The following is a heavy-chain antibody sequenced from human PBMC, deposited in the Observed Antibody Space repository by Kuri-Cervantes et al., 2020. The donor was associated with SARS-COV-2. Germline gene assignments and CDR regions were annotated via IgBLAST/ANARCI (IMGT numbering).Heavy chain of an antibody. CDR3: AKDGYNWGDYFDY. CDR1: GFDFKIYA. V-gene: IGHV3-23*01. CDR2: IYGSGERT. J-gene: IGHJ4*02. Sequence: GEFLKISCTASGFDFKIYAMSWVRQAPGKGLEWVSSIYGSGERTYYADSVKGRFTVSRDNLRNTLYLEMNSLRAEDTALYFCAKDGYNWGDYFDYWGQGTLVTVSS. D-gene: IGHD1-1*01.